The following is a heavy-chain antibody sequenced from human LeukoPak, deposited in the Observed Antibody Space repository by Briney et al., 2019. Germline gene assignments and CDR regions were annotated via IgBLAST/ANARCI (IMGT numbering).Heavy chain of an antibody. J-gene: IGHJ5*02. CDR1: GFTVSSNY. D-gene: IGHD3-3*01. Sequence: GGSLRLSCAASGFTVSSNYMSWVRQAPGEGLEWGSVIYSGGNTYYADSVEGRFTISRDNSKNTLYLQMNSLRAEATAVYYCARGIGSQLRSGWFDPWGQGTLVTVSS. CDR3: ARGIGSQLRSGWFDP. V-gene: IGHV3-66*01. CDR2: IYSGGNT.